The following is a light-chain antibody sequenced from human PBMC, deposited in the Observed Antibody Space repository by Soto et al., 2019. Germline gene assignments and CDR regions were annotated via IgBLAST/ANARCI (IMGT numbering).Light chain of an antibody. CDR3: SSYTGTNNFVL. CDR2: EVS. CDR1: NTDIGGHKY. V-gene: IGLV2-8*01. J-gene: IGLJ2*01. Sequence: QSALTQPPSASGSPGQSVTISCTGTNTDIGGHKYVSWYQHHPGKAPKLLIYEVSERPSGVPDRFSGSKSGNAASLTVSGLQADDEPMYYCSSYTGTNNFVLFGGGTKLTVL.